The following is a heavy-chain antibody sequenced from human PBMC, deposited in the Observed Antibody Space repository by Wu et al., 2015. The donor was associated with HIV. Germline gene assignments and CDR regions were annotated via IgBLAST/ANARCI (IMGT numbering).Heavy chain of an antibody. CDR1: GYTFTRYD. D-gene: IGHD3-22*01. J-gene: IGHJ6*02. CDR2: MNPNSGNT. V-gene: IGHV1-8*01. CDR3: ARMIKYYYDLERNYYYCGVDV. Sequence: QVQLVQSGAEVKKPGASVKVSCKASGYTFTRYDINWVRQATGQGLEWMGWMNPNSGNTGYAQKFQGRVTMTRNTSISTAYMELSSLRSEDTAVYYCARMIKYYYDLERNYYYCGVDVWGQGTTVTVSS.